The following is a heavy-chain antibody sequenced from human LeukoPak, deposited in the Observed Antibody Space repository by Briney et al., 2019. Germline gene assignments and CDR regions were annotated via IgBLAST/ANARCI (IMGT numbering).Heavy chain of an antibody. V-gene: IGHV3-30*04. D-gene: IGHD5-12*01. CDR3: AKDHGYDYVDYFDY. J-gene: IGHJ4*02. CDR1: GFTFSSHA. CDR2: IANDGINN. Sequence: GGSLRLSCAASGFTFSSHAMQWVRQAPGKGLEWVAAIANDGINNYHADSVKGRFPISRDNSKTTLYMQMNSLRAEDTAVYYCAKDHGYDYVDYFDYWGQGILVTVSS.